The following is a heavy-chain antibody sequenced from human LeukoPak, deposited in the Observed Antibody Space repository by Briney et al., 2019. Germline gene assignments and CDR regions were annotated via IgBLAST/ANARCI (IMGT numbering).Heavy chain of an antibody. Sequence: GGSLRLSCAASGFTFTSYAMSWVRQAPGKGLEWVSALSNIGSSTSYADSVKGRFTISRDNSKNTLYRQMNSLRAEDTAVYYCAKLYTSRWYNAYWGQGTLVTVSS. V-gene: IGHV3-23*01. CDR1: GFTFTSYA. J-gene: IGHJ4*02. CDR3: AKLYTSRWYNAY. CDR2: LSNIGSST. D-gene: IGHD6-13*01.